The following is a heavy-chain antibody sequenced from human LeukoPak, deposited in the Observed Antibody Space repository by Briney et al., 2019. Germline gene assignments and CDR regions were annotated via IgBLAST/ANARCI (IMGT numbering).Heavy chain of an antibody. CDR3: ARVTHFCSGGRCYRFFDS. J-gene: IGHJ4*02. V-gene: IGHV1-18*01. CDR1: GYTYG. D-gene: IGHD2-15*01. CDR2: ISTQNGNT. Sequence: ASVKVSCKASGYTYGITWVRQAPGQGLDWMGWISTQNGNTNYAQNLQGRVTMTTDTSTSTAYMELRSLRSDDTAMYYCARVTHFCSGGRCYRFFDSWGQGTLVTVSS.